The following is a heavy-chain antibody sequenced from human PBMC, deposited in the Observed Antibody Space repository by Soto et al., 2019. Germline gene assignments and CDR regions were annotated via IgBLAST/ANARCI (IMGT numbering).Heavy chain of an antibody. CDR2: IYYSGST. Sequence: SETLSLTCTVSGGSISSYYWSWIRQPPGKALEWIGYIYYSGSTNYNPSLKSRVTISVDTSKNQFSLKLSSVTAADTAVYYCARGYDWNYVLDYFDYWGQGTLVTVSS. J-gene: IGHJ4*02. V-gene: IGHV4-59*01. D-gene: IGHD1-7*01. CDR3: ARGYDWNYVLDYFDY. CDR1: GGSISSYY.